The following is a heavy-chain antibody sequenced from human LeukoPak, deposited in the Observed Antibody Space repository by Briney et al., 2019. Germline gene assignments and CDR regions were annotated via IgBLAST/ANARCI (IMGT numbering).Heavy chain of an antibody. V-gene: IGHV3-7*03. CDR2: INQGGSEK. CDR3: AKETNDGGDY. D-gene: IGHD1-1*01. J-gene: IGHJ4*02. CDR1: GFTFSSYW. Sequence: GGSLRLSCAASGFTFSSYWMSWVRQAPEKGLEWVANINQGGSEKYYVDSVKGRFTISRDNSKNTLYLQMNSLRAEDTAVYYCAKETNDGGDYWGQGTLVTVSS.